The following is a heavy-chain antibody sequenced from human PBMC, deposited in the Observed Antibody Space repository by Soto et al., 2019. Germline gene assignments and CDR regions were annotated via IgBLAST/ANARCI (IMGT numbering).Heavy chain of an antibody. CDR3: APRPSDGSGSAHWFAS. Sequence: QITLTESGPTLGQPTQTLTLTFTLSGFSLYTSGVGVAWFRQPPVKALEWLALIYWDDDKRYSPSLKSRIAITEDPSTNQVVLTVANVDPGDTGTYYCAPRPSDGSGSAHWFASWGQGIPVTVSS. J-gene: IGHJ5*01. V-gene: IGHV2-5*02. D-gene: IGHD3-10*01. CDR1: GFSLYTSGVG. CDR2: IYWDDDK.